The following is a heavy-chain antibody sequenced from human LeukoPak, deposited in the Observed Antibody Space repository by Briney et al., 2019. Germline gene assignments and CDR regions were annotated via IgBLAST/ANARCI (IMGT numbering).Heavy chain of an antibody. J-gene: IGHJ4*02. CDR3: AKRTEYSSSSGDFDY. Sequence: PGGSLRLSCAASGFTFSSYAMSWVRQAPGKGLEWVSAISGSGGSTYYADSVKGRFTISRDNSKNTLYLQMNSLRAEDTAVYYCAKRTEYSSSSGDFDYWGQGTLVTVSS. CDR1: GFTFSSYA. V-gene: IGHV3-23*01. CDR2: ISGSGGST. D-gene: IGHD6-6*01.